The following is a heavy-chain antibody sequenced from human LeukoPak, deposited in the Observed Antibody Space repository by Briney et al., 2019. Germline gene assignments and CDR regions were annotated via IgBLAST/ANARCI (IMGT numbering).Heavy chain of an antibody. Sequence: PGGSLRLSCGACGFPFCSYWTHWVRQAPGGGLVWVSRIISDGSRTDYAVSVKGRFIISRDNAKNTLYLQRSSLRVEDTAVYYCARDSYYYDDRGSHYYGIDVWGHGTTVTVSS. J-gene: IGHJ6*02. V-gene: IGHV3-74*01. D-gene: IGHD3-22*01. CDR1: GFPFCSYW. CDR2: IISDGSRT. CDR3: ARDSYYYDDRGSHYYGIDV.